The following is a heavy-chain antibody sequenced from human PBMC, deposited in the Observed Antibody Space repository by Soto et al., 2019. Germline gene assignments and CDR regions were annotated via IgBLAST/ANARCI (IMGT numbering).Heavy chain of an antibody. CDR2: IWTSGST. CDR3: ARTVGAAYYFDF. V-gene: IGHV4-4*07. CDR1: GDSMSKYY. J-gene: IGHJ4*02. Sequence: QVQLQESGPGLVKPSETLSLTCNVSGDSMSKYYWSWVRQPAGKGLERIGRIWTSGSTNYNPSLKSRVTMSIDTSNKHFSLDLKSVTAADTAVYYCARTVGAAYYFDFWGQGVLVTVSS. D-gene: IGHD3-16*01.